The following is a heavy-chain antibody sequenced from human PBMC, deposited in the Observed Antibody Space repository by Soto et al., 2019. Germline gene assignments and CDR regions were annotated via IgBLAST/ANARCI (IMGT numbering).Heavy chain of an antibody. CDR2: INPNSGGT. Sequence: ASVKVSCKASGYTFTGYYMHWVRQAPGQGLEWMGWINPNSGGTNYAQKFQGWVTMTRDTSISTAYMELSRLRSDDTAVYYCARDRLYSYGYYYYGMDVWGQGTTVTVSS. CDR1: GYTFTGYY. D-gene: IGHD5-18*01. CDR3: ARDRLYSYGYYYYGMDV. J-gene: IGHJ6*02. V-gene: IGHV1-2*04.